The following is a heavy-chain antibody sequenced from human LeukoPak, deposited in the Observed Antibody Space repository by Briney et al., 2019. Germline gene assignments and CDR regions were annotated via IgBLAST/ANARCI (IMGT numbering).Heavy chain of an antibody. J-gene: IGHJ5*02. CDR2: IIPIFGTA. D-gene: IGHD2-2*02. CDR1: GGTFSSYA. CDR3: ARVVPAAISPRTGFDP. Sequence: SVRVSCKASGGTFSSYAISWVRQAPGQGLEWMGGIIPIFGTANYAQKFQGRVTITADESTSTAYMELSSLRSEDTAVYYCARVVPAAISPRTGFDPWGQGTLVTVSS. V-gene: IGHV1-69*13.